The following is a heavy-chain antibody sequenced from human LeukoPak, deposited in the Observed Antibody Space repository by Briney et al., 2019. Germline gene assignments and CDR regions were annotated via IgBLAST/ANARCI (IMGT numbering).Heavy chain of an antibody. Sequence: GESLKISCKGSGYSFTSYWIGWVRQMPGKGLEWMGIIYPGDSDTRHSPSFQGQVTISADKSISTAYLQWSSLKASDTAMYYCARLENIVARRDPFDYWGQGTLVTVSS. V-gene: IGHV5-51*01. J-gene: IGHJ4*02. CDR3: ARLENIVARRDPFDY. CDR2: IYPGDSDT. CDR1: GYSFTSYW. D-gene: IGHD6-6*01.